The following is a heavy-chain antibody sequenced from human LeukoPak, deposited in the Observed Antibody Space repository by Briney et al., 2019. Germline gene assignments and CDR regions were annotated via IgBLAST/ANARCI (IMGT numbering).Heavy chain of an antibody. CDR2: IWHDASHK. CDR3: AREIFSSGRYPDY. D-gene: IGHD3-10*01. CDR1: GFIFSSYA. V-gene: IGHV3-33*01. Sequence: GRSLRLSSAASGFIFSSYAMYWVRQAPGKGLEWLALIWHDASHKFYTDSVKGRFTISRDNSKNTVFLQMNSLTAEDTAVYYCAREIFSSGRYPDYWGQGTLVTVSS. J-gene: IGHJ4*02.